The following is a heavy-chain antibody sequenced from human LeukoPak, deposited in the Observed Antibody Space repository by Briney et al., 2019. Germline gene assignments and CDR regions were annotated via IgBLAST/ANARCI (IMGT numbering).Heavy chain of an antibody. CDR2: ITTSATFI. CDR3: AKDLGGSPGY. D-gene: IGHD1-26*01. CDR1: GFTFTDYC. J-gene: IGHJ4*02. Sequence: PGGSLRLSCAASGFTFTDYCMHWVRQAPGKGLEWVASITTSATFIYYADSVKGRFTISRDNAKNSLYLQMNSLRAEDTAVYYCAKDLGGSPGYWGQGTLVTVSS. V-gene: IGHV3-21*06.